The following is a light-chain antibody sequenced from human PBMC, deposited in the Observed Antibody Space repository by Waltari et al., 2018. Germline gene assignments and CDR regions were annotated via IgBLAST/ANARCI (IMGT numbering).Light chain of an antibody. CDR2: GNS. CDR3: QSYDSSLSGYV. CDR1: SSNPGAGYD. V-gene: IGLV1-40*01. J-gene: IGLJ1*01. Sequence: QSVLTHPPSVSGAPGQRVTIACTESSSNPGAGYDVHWYQQLPGTAPKLLSYGNSNRPAWVPDRFAGSKSGTSASLSITGLQAEDEADYYCQSYDSSLSGYVFGTGTKVTVL.